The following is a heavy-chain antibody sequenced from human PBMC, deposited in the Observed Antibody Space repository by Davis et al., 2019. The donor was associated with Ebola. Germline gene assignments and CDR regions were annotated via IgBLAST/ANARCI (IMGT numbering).Heavy chain of an antibody. D-gene: IGHD2-2*01. CDR3: ARRRYQLSTASWDYFDY. CDR2: IDPSDSYT. Sequence: GESLKISCQASGHSFANYWMSWVRQMPGKGLEWMGRIDPSDSYTNYSPSFQGHVTISADKSISTAYLQWSSLKASDTAMYYCARRRYQLSTASWDYFDYWGQGTLVTVSS. J-gene: IGHJ4*02. CDR1: GHSFANYW. V-gene: IGHV5-10-1*01.